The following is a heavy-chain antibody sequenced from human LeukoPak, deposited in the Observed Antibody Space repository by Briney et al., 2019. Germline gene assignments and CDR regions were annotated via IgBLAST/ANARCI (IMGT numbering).Heavy chain of an antibody. Sequence: PSETLSLNCTVSGVSISSYYWGWIRQPPGKGLEWIGTIYYSGSTYYNPSLKSRVTISVDTSKNQFSLKLSSVTAADTAVYYCARVPTVTFFDYWGQGTLVTVSS. D-gene: IGHD4-17*01. V-gene: IGHV4-39*07. CDR3: ARVPTVTFFDY. CDR2: IYYSGST. J-gene: IGHJ4*02. CDR1: GVSISSYY.